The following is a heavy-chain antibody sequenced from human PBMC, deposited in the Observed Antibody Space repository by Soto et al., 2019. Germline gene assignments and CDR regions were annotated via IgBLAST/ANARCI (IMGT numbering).Heavy chain of an antibody. CDR2: MHPDSGNT. CDR1: GYTFTSYD. D-gene: IGHD2-21*01. CDR3: ARGFFGGGTG. V-gene: IGHV1-8*01. J-gene: IGHJ4*02. Sequence: QVQLVQSGAEVKKPGASVKVSCKASGYTFTSYDINWVRQATGQGLEWMGWMHPDSGNTGYAQKFQGRVTMRRNAAISAAYMELGSLGSEDPAVDYGARGFFGGGTGRGQGTRVTVSS.